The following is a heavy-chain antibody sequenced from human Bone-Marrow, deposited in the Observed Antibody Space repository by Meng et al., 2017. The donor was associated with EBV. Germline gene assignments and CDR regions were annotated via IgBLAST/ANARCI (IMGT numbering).Heavy chain of an antibody. Sequence: QVDVGEAGAGGKQPGGSVKVCCKACGDTFSSYAGSRVRQAPGQGLEWMGAIILLLETPNYAQKFQDRVTITADKSTNTVYMELTSLGSEDTAVYYCVRGGNKTLPTPFDFWGQGTLVTVSS. J-gene: IGHJ4*02. CDR2: IILLLETP. CDR1: GDTFSSYA. CDR3: VRGGNKTLPTPFDF. V-gene: IGHV1-69*06.